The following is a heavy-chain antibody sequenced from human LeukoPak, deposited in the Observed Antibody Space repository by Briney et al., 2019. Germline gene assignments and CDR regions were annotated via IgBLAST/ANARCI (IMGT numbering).Heavy chain of an antibody. CDR3: AREYCSSTSCYRTGDDFDY. CDR2: ISAYNGNT. V-gene: IGHV1-18*01. Sequence: GASVKVSCKASGYTFTSYGISWVRQAPGQGLEWMGWISAYNGNTNYAQKLQGRVTMSTDTSTSTAYMELRSLRSDDTAVYYCAREYCSSTSCYRTGDDFDYWGQGTLVAVSS. CDR1: GYTFTSYG. D-gene: IGHD2-2*02. J-gene: IGHJ4*02.